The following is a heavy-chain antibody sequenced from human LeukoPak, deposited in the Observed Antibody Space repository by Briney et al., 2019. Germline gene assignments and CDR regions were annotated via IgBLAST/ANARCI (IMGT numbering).Heavy chain of an antibody. D-gene: IGHD3-10*01. CDR3: ARSSGSYYMRASIDN. CDR1: GGSISSFY. CDR2: IHYGGST. Sequence: PSETLSLTCTISGGSISSFYWTWIRQPPGKGLEWIGYIHYGGSTKYNPSLKSRVTISVDTSKNQFSLKLSSVTAADTAVYYCARSSGSYYMRASIDNWGQGTLVTVSS. J-gene: IGHJ4*02. V-gene: IGHV4-59*08.